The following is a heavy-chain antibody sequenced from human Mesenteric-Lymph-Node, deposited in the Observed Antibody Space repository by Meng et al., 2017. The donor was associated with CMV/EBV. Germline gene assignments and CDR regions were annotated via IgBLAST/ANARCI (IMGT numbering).Heavy chain of an antibody. J-gene: IGHJ5*02. CDR1: FW. V-gene: IGHV5-51*01. CDR2: IDPDDTDT. D-gene: IGHD2-2*02. Sequence: FWIRWVRQLAGKVLERMATIDPDDTDTTYSTSCQGQGTISADKSINTAYIQWSSLKASDTAMYYCARSARPYCSTTSCYTGFDPWSQGTLVTVSS. CDR3: ARSARPYCSTTSCYTGFDP.